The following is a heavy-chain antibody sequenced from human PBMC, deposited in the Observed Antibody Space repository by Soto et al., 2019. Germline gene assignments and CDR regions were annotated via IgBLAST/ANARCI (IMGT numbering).Heavy chain of an antibody. Sequence: ASVPVYFKASVYTLTGYYMQSVRQAAGQGLEWMGWINPNSGGTNYAQKFQGRVTMTRDTSISTAYMELSRLRSDDTAVYYCARSKTYDFWSGPADAFDIWGQGTMVT. CDR2: INPNSGGT. CDR1: VYTLTGYY. D-gene: IGHD3-3*01. CDR3: ARSKTYDFWSGPADAFDI. V-gene: IGHV1-2*02. J-gene: IGHJ3*02.